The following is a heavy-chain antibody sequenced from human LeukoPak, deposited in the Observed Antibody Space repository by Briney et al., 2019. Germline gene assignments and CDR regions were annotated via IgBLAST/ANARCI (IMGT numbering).Heavy chain of an antibody. D-gene: IGHD4-17*01. J-gene: IGHJ6*02. CDR2: IIPILGIA. Sequence: ASVKVSCKASGGTFSSYAISWVRQAPGQGLEWMGRIIPILGIANYAQKFQGRVTITADKSTSTAYMELSSLRSEDTAVYYCARVFLDYGDYAYYYGIDVWGQGTTVTVSS. CDR3: ARVFLDYGDYAYYYGIDV. CDR1: GGTFSSYA. V-gene: IGHV1-69*04.